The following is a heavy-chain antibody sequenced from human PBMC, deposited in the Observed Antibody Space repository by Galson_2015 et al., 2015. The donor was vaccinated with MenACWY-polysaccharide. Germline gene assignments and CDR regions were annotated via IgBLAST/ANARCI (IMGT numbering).Heavy chain of an antibody. Sequence: GRGLEYVSDIYPSGATYYRDSVRGRLTMSRDAFQNSLYLQMNNLRVEDTAIYFCARESNVAYDSWGTGTLVTVSS. J-gene: IGHJ1*01. V-gene: IGHV3-53*01. CDR2: IYPSGAT. CDR3: ARESNVAYDS. D-gene: IGHD3-22*01.